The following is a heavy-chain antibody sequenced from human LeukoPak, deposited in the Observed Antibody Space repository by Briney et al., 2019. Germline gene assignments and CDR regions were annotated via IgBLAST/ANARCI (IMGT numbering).Heavy chain of an antibody. CDR3: ARDYYYDSSGYFFVRGAFDI. V-gene: IGHV4-59*01. CDR1: GGSISSYY. J-gene: IGHJ3*02. Sequence: SETLSLTCTVSGGSISSYYWSWIRQPPGKGLEWIGYIYYSGSTNYNPSLKSRVTISVDTSKNQFSLKLSSVTAADTAVYYCARDYYYDSSGYFFVRGAFDIWGQGTMVTVSS. D-gene: IGHD3-22*01. CDR2: IYYSGST.